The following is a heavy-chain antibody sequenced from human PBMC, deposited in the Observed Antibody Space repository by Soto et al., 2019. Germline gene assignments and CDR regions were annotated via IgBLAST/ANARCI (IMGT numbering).Heavy chain of an antibody. J-gene: IGHJ6*02. CDR1: GFTFSSYA. V-gene: IGHV3-23*01. CDR3: AKNGGSGSGYDPYYYYGMDV. CDR2: ISGSGGST. Sequence: PGGSLRLSCAASGFTFSSYAMSWVRQAPGKGLEWVSAISGSGGSTYYADSVKGRFTISRDNSKNTLYLQMNSLRAEDTAVYYCAKNGGSGSGYDPYYYYGMDVWGQGTTVTVSS. D-gene: IGHD3-22*01.